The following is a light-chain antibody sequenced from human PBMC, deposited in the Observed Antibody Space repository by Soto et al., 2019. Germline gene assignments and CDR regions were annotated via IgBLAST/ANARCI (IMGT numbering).Light chain of an antibody. CDR2: DDY. V-gene: IGLV3-21*02. Sequence: SYELTQPPSVSVAPGQTATITCGGDNIGDKSVHWYQQKPGQAPVLVVYDDYDRPSGIPERFSGSNSGNTATLTIRRVEAGDEDDYYCQVWDSSSDHYVFGTGTKVTVL. J-gene: IGLJ1*01. CDR1: NIGDKS. CDR3: QVWDSSSDHYV.